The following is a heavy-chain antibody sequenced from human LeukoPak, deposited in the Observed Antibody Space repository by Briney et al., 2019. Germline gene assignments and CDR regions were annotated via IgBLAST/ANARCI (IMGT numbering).Heavy chain of an antibody. J-gene: IGHJ2*01. V-gene: IGHV3-23*01. CDR2: ITGSSTWT. D-gene: IGHD7-27*01. CDR3: ARELVSLGTGYFDL. CDR1: GFNFRTYG. Sequence: GGSLRLSFEASGFNFRTYGMTWVRQAPGKGFEWVSGITGSSTWTYYADSVKGRFTISRDNSKNTLHLQMDSLRAEDTAIYYCARELVSLGTGYFDLWGRGTLVTVSS.